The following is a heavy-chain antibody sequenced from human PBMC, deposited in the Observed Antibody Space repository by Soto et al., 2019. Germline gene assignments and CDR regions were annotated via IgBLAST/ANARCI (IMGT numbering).Heavy chain of an antibody. V-gene: IGHV3-7*01. D-gene: IGHD2-15*01. CDR1: GFTFSGYW. J-gene: IGHJ5*02. CDR2: IKQDGSEQ. CDR3: AREGDSKPLYCSGGSCPTWFDP. Sequence: GGSLRLSCAVSGFTFSGYWMSWVRQAPGKGLEWVANIKQDGSEQYYVDSVKGRFTISRDNAKNTLYLQMNSLRAEDTAVYYCAREGDSKPLYCSGGSCPTWFDPWGQGTLVTVSS.